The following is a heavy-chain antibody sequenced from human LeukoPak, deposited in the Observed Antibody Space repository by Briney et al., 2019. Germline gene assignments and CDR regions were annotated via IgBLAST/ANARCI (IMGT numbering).Heavy chain of an antibody. D-gene: IGHD4-17*01. J-gene: IGHJ5*02. CDR3: AKGSRDYGDYVPSPNWFDP. Sequence: SGGSLRLSCAASGFTFSSYGMHWVRQAPGKGLEWVAVISYDGSNKYYADSVKGRFTISRDNSKNTLYLQMNSLRAEDTAVYYCAKGSRDYGDYVPSPNWFDPWGQGTLVTASS. CDR2: ISYDGSNK. V-gene: IGHV3-30*18. CDR1: GFTFSSYG.